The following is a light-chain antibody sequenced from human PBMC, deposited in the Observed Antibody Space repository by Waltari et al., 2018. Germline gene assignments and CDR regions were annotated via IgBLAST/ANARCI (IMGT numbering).Light chain of an antibody. CDR3: CSYASGDTIL. CDR1: SRDVGRYTL. J-gene: IGLJ2*01. CDR2: EGS. Sequence: QSALTQPASVSGSPGQSITISCTRTSRDVGRYTLVSWFQHHPGKAPQLMIYEGSKRPSGVSNRFSGSKSGNTASLTISGLQAEDEADYYCCSYASGDTILFGGGTKLTVL. V-gene: IGLV2-23*01.